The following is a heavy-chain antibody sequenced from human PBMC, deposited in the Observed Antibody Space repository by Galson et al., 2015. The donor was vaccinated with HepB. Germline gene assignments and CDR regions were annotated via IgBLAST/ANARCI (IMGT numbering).Heavy chain of an antibody. Sequence: SLRLSCAASGFTFSIQSMSWVRQAPGKGLEWVSSTSGSSSYMEYADSVKGRFTISRDNAKNSLYLQMNSLRAEDTAVYYCATYDYVRSFWGQGTLVTVSS. V-gene: IGHV3-21*01. CDR1: GFTFSIQS. J-gene: IGHJ4*02. D-gene: IGHD3-16*01. CDR2: TSGSSSYM. CDR3: ATYDYVRSF.